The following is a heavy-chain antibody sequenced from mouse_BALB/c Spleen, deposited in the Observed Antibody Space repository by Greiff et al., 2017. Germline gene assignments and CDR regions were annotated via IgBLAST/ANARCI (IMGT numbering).Heavy chain of an antibody. D-gene: IGHD1-1*01. Sequence: VQLQQSGPELVKPGASVKISCKASGYSFTGYFMNWVMQSHGKSLEWIGRINPYNGDTFYNQKFKGKATLTVDKSSSTAHMELRSLASEDSAVYYCARNYGSSWEFAYWGQGTLVTVSA. CDR3: ARNYGSSWEFAY. CDR1: GYSFTGYF. CDR2: INPYNGDT. J-gene: IGHJ3*01. V-gene: IGHV1-20*02.